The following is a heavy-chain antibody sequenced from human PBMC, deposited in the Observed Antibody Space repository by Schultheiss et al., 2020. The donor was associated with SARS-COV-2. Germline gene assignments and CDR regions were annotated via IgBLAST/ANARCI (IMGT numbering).Heavy chain of an antibody. CDR1: GGSISSYY. D-gene: IGHD3-16*01. V-gene: IGHV4-59*12. CDR2: IHDSGST. CDR3: ARAAGLRRHDYVYDI. Sequence: SETLSLTCTVSGGSISSYYWSWIRQPPGKGLEWIGFIHDSGSTNYNPSLKSRVTISVDTSKNQFSLMLSSVTAADTAVYYCARAAGLRRHDYVYDIWGQGTMVTVSS. J-gene: IGHJ3*02.